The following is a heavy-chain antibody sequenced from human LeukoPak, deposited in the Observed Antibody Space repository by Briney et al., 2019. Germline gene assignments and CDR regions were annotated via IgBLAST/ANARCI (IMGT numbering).Heavy chain of an antibody. CDR1: GYTFTSYG. CDR3: ARDPGLAYCGGDCYSHLGFPFDI. D-gene: IGHD2-21*02. J-gene: IGHJ3*02. Sequence: GASVKVSCKASGYTFTSYGISWVRHAPGQGLEWMGWISAYNGNTNYAQKLQGRVTMTTDTSTSTAYMELRSLRSDDTAVYYCARDPGLAYCGGDCYSHLGFPFDIWGQGTMVTVSS. CDR2: ISAYNGNT. V-gene: IGHV1-18*01.